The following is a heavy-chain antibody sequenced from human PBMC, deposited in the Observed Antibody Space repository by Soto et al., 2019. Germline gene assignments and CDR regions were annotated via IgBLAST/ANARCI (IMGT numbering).Heavy chain of an antibody. J-gene: IGHJ4*02. Sequence: QVQLVESGGGVVQPGRSLRLSCAASGFTFSSYGIHWVRQAPGKGLERAAFISYEGSNKYYADSVKGRFTVSRDNSKNTLYLQMNSLRAEDTAVYYCAKVGPAYSGYDYFDYWGQGTLVTVSS. CDR2: ISYEGSNK. CDR3: AKVGPAYSGYDYFDY. D-gene: IGHD5-12*01. V-gene: IGHV3-30*18. CDR1: GFTFSSYG.